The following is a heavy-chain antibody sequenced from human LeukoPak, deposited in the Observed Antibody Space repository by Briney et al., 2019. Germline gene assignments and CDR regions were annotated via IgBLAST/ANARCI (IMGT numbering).Heavy chain of an antibody. V-gene: IGHV3-30*04. CDR1: GFTFSSYA. D-gene: IGHD3-10*01. CDR2: ISYDGSNK. CDR3: ARDSSLWFVGGDVDY. Sequence: GGSLRLSCAASGFTFSSYAMHWVRQAPGKGLEWVAVISYDGSNKYYADSVKGRFTISRDNSKNTLYLQMNSPRAEDTAVYYCARDSSLWFVGGDVDYWGQGTLVTVSS. J-gene: IGHJ4*02.